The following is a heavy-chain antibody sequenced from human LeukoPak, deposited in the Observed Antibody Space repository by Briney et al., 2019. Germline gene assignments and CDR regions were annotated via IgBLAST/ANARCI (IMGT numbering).Heavy chain of an antibody. CDR3: ARGGYYGSGNDFRFDP. Sequence: SETLSLTCAVYGGSFSGYYWSWLRQPPGKGLEWIGYIYYSGSTNYKPSLKSRVTISVDTSKNQFSLKLSSVTAADTAVYYCARGGYYGSGNDFRFDPWGQGTQVTVSS. D-gene: IGHD3-10*01. J-gene: IGHJ5*02. V-gene: IGHV4-59*01. CDR1: GGSFSGYY. CDR2: IYYSGST.